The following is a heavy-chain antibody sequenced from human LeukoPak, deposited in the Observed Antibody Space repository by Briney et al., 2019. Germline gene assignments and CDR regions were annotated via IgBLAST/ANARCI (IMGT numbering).Heavy chain of an antibody. D-gene: IGHD2-2*01. Sequence: GGSLRLSCAASGFTFSSYAMSWVRQAPGKGLEWVSVISGSGSSTYYADSVKGRFTISGDNSKNTLHLQMNSLRAEDTAMYYCARGLRHCDRTSCFQPFDCWGQGTLVTVSS. CDR1: GFTFSSYA. CDR3: ARGLRHCDRTSCFQPFDC. V-gene: IGHV3-23*01. CDR2: ISGSGSST. J-gene: IGHJ4*02.